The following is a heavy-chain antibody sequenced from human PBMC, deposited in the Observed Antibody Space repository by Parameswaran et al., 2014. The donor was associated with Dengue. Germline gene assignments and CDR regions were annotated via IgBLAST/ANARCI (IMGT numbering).Heavy chain of an antibody. CDR2: IRSNAYAGTT. D-gene: IGHD1-26*01. J-gene: IGHJ5*02. Sequence: VRQAPGKGLEWVGFIRSNAYAGTTEYAASVKGRFTISRDDSKSIAYLQMNSLKTEDTAVYYCTREGDSGSYSDSWFDPWGQGTLVTVSS. V-gene: IGHV3-49*02. CDR3: TREGDSGSYSDSWFDP.